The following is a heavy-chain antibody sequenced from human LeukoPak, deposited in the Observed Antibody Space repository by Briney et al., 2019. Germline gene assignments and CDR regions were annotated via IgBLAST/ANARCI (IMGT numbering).Heavy chain of an antibody. J-gene: IGHJ3*02. D-gene: IGHD3-22*01. Sequence: PGGSLRLSCAASGFTFSSYSMNWVRQAPGKGLEWVSSISSSSSYIYYADSVKSRFTISRDNAKNSLYLQMNSLRAEDTAVYYCASPVVVVNAFDIWGQGTMVTVSS. CDR3: ASPVVVVNAFDI. CDR1: GFTFSSYS. CDR2: ISSSSSYI. V-gene: IGHV3-21*01.